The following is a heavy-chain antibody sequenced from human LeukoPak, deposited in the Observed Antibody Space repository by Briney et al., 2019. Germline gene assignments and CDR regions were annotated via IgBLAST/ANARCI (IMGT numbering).Heavy chain of an antibody. Sequence: KASETLSLTCIVSGGSISSSSYYWGWIRQPPGKGLEWIGSIYYSGSTYYNPSLKSRVTISVDTSKNQFSLKLSSVTAADTAVYYCARRSGAMMVDYFDYWGQGTLVTVSS. D-gene: IGHD3-22*01. CDR3: ARRSGAMMVDYFDY. CDR1: GGSISSSSYY. J-gene: IGHJ4*02. CDR2: IYYSGST. V-gene: IGHV4-39*01.